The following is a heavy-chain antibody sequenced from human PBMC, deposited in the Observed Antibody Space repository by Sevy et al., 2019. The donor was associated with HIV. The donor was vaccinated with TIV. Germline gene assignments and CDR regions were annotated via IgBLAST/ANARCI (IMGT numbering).Heavy chain of an antibody. J-gene: IGHJ4*02. CDR2: ISSSSRYI. D-gene: IGHD3-10*01. V-gene: IGHV3-21*01. CDR3: ARDMAYGSGSIVYDY. CDR1: GFVFSSYT. Sequence: GGSLRLTCAASGFVFSSYTMNWVRQSPGKGLEWVSSISSSSRYIFYADSVKGRSTISRDNARNSLYLQMNSLRAEDTAVYYCARDMAYGSGSIVYDYWGQGTLVTVSS.